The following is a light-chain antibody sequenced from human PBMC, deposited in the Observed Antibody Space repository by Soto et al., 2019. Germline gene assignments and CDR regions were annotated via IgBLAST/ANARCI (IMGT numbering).Light chain of an antibody. CDR2: EAS. V-gene: IGKV1-27*01. Sequence: DIQMTQSPSTLSASVGDRVTITCRASQGISSCLAWYQQKPGKVPKLLIYEASTLQSGVPLRFSGSGSGTEFTLTISSLQPDDFATYYCQQYNSDPWTFGKGTKVEIK. J-gene: IGKJ1*01. CDR1: QGISSC. CDR3: QQYNSDPWT.